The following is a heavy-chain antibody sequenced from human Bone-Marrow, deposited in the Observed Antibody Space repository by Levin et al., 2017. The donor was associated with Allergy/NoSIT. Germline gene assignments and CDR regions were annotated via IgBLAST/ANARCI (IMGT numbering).Heavy chain of an antibody. J-gene: IGHJ3*02. CDR3: ARVTPAARGPDAFDI. CDR2: ISYDGSNK. V-gene: IGHV3-30-3*01. D-gene: IGHD2-2*01. Sequence: GGSLRLSCAASGFTFSSYAMHWVRQAPGKGLEWVAVISYDGSNKYYADSVKGRFTISRDNSKNTLYLQMNSLRAEDTAVYYCARVTPAARGPDAFDIWGQGTMVTVSS. CDR1: GFTFSSYA.